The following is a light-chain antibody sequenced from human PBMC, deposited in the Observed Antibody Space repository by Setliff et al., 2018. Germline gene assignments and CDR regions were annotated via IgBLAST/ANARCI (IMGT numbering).Light chain of an antibody. J-gene: IGLJ1*01. Sequence: QSALTQPRPVSGSPGQSVTISCTGTSSDVGGYNYVSWYQQHPGKAPKLMIYDVSKRPSGVPDRFSGSKSGNTASLTVSGLQAEDEADYYCSSYAGSNNPYVFGTGTKVTVL. CDR1: SSDVGGYNY. CDR3: SSYAGSNNPYV. CDR2: DVS. V-gene: IGLV2-11*01.